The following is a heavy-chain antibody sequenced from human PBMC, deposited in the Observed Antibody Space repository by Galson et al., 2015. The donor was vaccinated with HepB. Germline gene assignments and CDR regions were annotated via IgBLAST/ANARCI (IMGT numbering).Heavy chain of an antibody. Sequence: SETLSLTCAVYGGSFSGYYWSWIRQPPGKGLEWIGEINHSGSTNYNPSLKSRVTISVDTSKNQFSLKLSSVTAADTAMYYCARGSYYDSSGYFPEPGSTGRSDAFDIWGQGTMVTVSS. CDR1: GGSFSGYY. CDR3: ARGSYYDSSGYFPEPGSTGRSDAFDI. V-gene: IGHV4-34*01. D-gene: IGHD3-22*01. J-gene: IGHJ3*02. CDR2: INHSGST.